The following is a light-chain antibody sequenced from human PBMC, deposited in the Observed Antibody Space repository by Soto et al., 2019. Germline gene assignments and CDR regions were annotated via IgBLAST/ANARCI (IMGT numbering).Light chain of an antibody. V-gene: IGLV3-1*01. CDR3: QAWDSSTANVV. CDR2: QDS. Sequence: SYELTQPPSVSVSPGQTASITCSGNKLGDKYACWYQQKPCQSPVLVICQDSKRPSGIPERFSGSNSGNTATLTISGTQAMDEADYYCQAWDSSTANVVFGGGTKLTVL. J-gene: IGLJ2*01. CDR1: KLGDKY.